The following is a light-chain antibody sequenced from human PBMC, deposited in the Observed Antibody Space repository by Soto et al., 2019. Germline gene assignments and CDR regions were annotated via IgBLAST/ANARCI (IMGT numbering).Light chain of an antibody. CDR3: SSYAVSNTWV. CDR2: EVS. CDR1: SSDVGGYNS. V-gene: IGLV2-8*01. Sequence: QSALTQPPSASGSPGQSVTISCTGTSSDVGGYNSVSWYQQHPGKSPKLMIYEVSKRPSGVPDRFSGSKSGNTASLTVSGLQAEDEADYYCSSYAVSNTWVFGGGTKLNVL. J-gene: IGLJ3*02.